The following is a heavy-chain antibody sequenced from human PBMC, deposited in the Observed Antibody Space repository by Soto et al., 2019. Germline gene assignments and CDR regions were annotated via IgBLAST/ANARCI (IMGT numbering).Heavy chain of an antibody. CDR1: GGSVSSGSCY. CDR2: IYYSGST. Sequence: SETLSLTCTVSGGSVSSGSCYWSWIRQPPGKGLEWIGYIYYSGSTNYNPSLKSRVTISVDTSKNQFSLKLSSVTAADTAVYYCARDIVVVVAATTYYYYYGMDVWGQGTTVTVSS. CDR3: ARDIVVVVAATTYYYYYGMDV. D-gene: IGHD2-15*01. J-gene: IGHJ6*02. V-gene: IGHV4-61*01.